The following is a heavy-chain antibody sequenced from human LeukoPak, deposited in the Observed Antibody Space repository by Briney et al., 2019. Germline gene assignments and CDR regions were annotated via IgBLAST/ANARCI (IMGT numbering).Heavy chain of an antibody. CDR1: GFTFSSYA. CDR3: AKGGLRYFDWLPRKGDAFDI. J-gene: IGHJ3*02. V-gene: IGHV3-23*01. Sequence: PGGSLRLSCAASGFTFSSYAMSWVRQAPGKGLEWVSAISGSGGSTYYADSVKGRFTISRDNSKNTLYLQMNSLRAEDTAVYYCAKGGLRYFDWLPRKGDAFDIWGQGTMVTVSS. D-gene: IGHD3-9*01. CDR2: ISGSGGST.